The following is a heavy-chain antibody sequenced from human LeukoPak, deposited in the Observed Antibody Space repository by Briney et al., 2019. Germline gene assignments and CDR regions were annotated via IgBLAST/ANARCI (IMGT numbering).Heavy chain of an antibody. D-gene: IGHD5-18*01. J-gene: IGHJ3*02. V-gene: IGHV3-30-3*01. CDR3: ARDDVDTAMAYAFDI. CDR2: ISYDGSNK. CDR1: GFTFRSYA. Sequence: GGSLRLSCAASGFTFRSYAMHWVRQAPGKGLEWVAVISYDGSNKYYADSVKGRFTISRDNSKNTLYLQMNSLRAEDTAVYYCARDDVDTAMAYAFDIWGQGTMVTISS.